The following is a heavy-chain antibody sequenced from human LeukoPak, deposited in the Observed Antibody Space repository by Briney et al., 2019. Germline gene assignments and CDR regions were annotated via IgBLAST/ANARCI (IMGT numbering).Heavy chain of an antibody. D-gene: IGHD3-22*01. CDR3: ARGSFSPDSIAGVPLDY. Sequence: GASVKVSCKASGYTFTGYYMHWVRQAPGQGLEWMGWINPNSGGTNYAQKFQGRVTMTRDTSISTAYMELSRLRSDDTAVYYCARGSFSPDSIAGVPLDYWGQGTLVTVSS. CDR2: INPNSGGT. J-gene: IGHJ4*02. V-gene: IGHV1-2*02. CDR1: GYTFTGYY.